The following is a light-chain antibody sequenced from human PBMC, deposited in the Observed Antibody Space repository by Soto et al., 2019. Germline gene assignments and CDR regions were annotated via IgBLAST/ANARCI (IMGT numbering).Light chain of an antibody. CDR2: DAS. J-gene: IGKJ1*01. V-gene: IGKV1-5*01. CDR1: QSISSW. CDR3: QQYENYWT. Sequence: DIQMTQSPSTLSATAGDRVTITCRASQSISSWLAWYQQKPGKAPKLLIYDASNLESGVPSRFSGSGSGTEFSRTSSNLQPDDFATYYCQQYENYWTFGQGTKGEIK.